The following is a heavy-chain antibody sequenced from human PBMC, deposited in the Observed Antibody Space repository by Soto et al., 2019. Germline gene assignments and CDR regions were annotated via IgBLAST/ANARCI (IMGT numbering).Heavy chain of an antibody. D-gene: IGHD6-13*01. CDR2: IKQDGSEK. Sequence: GGSLRLSCAASGFTFSSYWMSWVRQAPGKGLEWVANIKQDGSEKYYVDSVKGRFTISRDNAKNSLYLQMNSLRAEDTAVYYCAREGGSSLTHTYYYYVMDVWCQGTTVTVFS. V-gene: IGHV3-7*01. CDR3: AREGGSSLTHTYYYYVMDV. CDR1: GFTFSSYW. J-gene: IGHJ6*02.